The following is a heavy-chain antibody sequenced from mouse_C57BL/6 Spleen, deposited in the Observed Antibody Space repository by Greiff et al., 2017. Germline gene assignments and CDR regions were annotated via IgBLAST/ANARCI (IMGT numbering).Heavy chain of an antibody. CDR2: ISDGGSYT. CDR1: GFTFSSYA. J-gene: IGHJ1*03. CDR3: ARGGRDWYFDV. Sequence: EVKLQESGGGLVKPGGSLKLSCAASGFTFSSYAMSWVRQTPEKRLEWVATISDGGSYTYYPDNVKGRFTISRDNAKNNLYLQMSHLKSEDTAMYYCARGGRDWYFDVWGTGTTVTVSS. V-gene: IGHV5-4*03.